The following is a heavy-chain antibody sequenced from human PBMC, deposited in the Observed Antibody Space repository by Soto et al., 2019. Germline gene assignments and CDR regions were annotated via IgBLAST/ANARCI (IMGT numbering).Heavy chain of an antibody. CDR3: ARDGASSGYDFSAVKYETPLSWFDP. Sequence: QVQLQESGPGLVKPSETLSLTCTVSGGSISSYYWSWIRQPPGKGLEWIGYIYYSGSTNYNPSLKSRVTISVDTSKNQFSLKLSSVTAADTAVYYCARDGASSGYDFSAVKYETPLSWFDPWGQGTLVTVSS. CDR1: GGSISSYY. CDR2: IYYSGST. D-gene: IGHD5-12*01. J-gene: IGHJ5*02. V-gene: IGHV4-59*01.